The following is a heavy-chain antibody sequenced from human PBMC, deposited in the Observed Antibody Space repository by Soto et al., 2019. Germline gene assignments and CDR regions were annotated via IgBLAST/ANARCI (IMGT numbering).Heavy chain of an antibody. D-gene: IGHD3-22*01. Sequence: ASVKVSCKASGYTFTSYYIHWVQQAPGQGLEWMGIFNPGAGGRSYAQKFQGRVTMTRDTSTSTVYMELSRLRSEDTAVYYCARGVTYYYDSSGYASDYWGQGTLVTVSS. CDR1: GYTFTSYY. V-gene: IGHV1-46*01. J-gene: IGHJ4*02. CDR3: ARGVTYYYDSSGYASDY. CDR2: FNPGAGGR.